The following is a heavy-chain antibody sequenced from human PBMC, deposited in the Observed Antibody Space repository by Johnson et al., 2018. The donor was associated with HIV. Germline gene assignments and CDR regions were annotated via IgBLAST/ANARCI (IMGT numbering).Heavy chain of an antibody. CDR3: AAYYDFWSGSYTSGFDI. Sequence: QLVESGGGVVRPGESLRLSCAASGFTFDDYGMSWVRQAPGKGLQWVSGINWNGGSIGYEDSVKGRFTISRDNAENFLYLQMNSLRAEDTAVYYCAAYYDFWSGSYTSGFDIWGQGTMVTVSS. V-gene: IGHV3-20*04. CDR2: INWNGGSI. J-gene: IGHJ3*02. CDR1: GFTFDDYG. D-gene: IGHD3-3*01.